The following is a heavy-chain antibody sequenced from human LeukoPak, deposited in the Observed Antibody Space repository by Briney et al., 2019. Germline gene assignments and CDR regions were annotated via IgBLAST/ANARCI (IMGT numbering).Heavy chain of an antibody. CDR3: ARALWFGETFPAY. J-gene: IGHJ4*02. CDR2: ISRSSNYI. CDR1: GFTFSSYS. D-gene: IGHD3-10*01. V-gene: IGHV3-21*01. Sequence: GGSLRLSCAASGFTFSSYSMHWVRQAPGKGLEWFSSISRSSNYIFYADSVKGRFTISRDNAKNSLYLQMNSLRADDTAVYYCARALWFGETFPAYWGQGTLVTVSS.